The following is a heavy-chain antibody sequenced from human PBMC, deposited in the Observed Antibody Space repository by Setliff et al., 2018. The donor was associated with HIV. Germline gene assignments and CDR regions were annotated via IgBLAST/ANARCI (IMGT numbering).Heavy chain of an antibody. Sequence: SETLSLTCTVSGGSINSGIYYWTWIRQPAGKGLEWLGRIHIGGNTNYNPSLKSRVTMSVDTSKNQFSLNLNSVTATDTAIYYCATERWLYQNFDSCGQGTQVTVSS. V-gene: IGHV4-61*02. CDR1: GGSINSGIYY. J-gene: IGHJ4*02. D-gene: IGHD3-16*01. CDR3: ATERWLYQNFDS. CDR2: IHIGGNT.